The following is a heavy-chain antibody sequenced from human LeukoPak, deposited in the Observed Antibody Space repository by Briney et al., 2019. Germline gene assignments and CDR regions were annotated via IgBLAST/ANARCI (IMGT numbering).Heavy chain of an antibody. CDR2: IYTSGST. V-gene: IGHV4-4*07. J-gene: IGHJ6*03. D-gene: IGHD3-22*01. Sequence: SETLSLTCTVSGGSISSYYWSWIRQPAGKRLEWIGRIYTSGSTNYNPSLKSRVTISVDKSKNQFSLKLSSVTAADTAVYYCARVLSNTYYYNSSGYHYYYMDVWGKGTSVTVSS. CDR3: ARVLSNTYYYNSSGYHYYYMDV. CDR1: GGSISSYY.